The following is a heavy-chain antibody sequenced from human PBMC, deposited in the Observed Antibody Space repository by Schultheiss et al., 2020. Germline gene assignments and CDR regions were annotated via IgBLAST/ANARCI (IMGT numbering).Heavy chain of an antibody. CDR1: GGTFSSYG. CDR2: IIPIFGTA. J-gene: IGHJ6*02. Sequence: SVKVSCKASGGTFSSYGISWVRQAPGQGLEWMGGIIPIFGTANYAQKFQGRVTITADESTSTAYMELSSLRSEDTAVYYCAREAAVVVVPAATLVYYYYGMDVWGQGTTVTVSS. CDR3: AREAAVVVVPAATLVYYYYGMDV. D-gene: IGHD2-2*01. V-gene: IGHV1-69*13.